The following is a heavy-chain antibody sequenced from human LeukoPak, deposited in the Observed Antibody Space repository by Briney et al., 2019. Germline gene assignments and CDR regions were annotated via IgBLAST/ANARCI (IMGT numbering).Heavy chain of an antibody. Sequence: SETLSLTCTVSGGSISSSSYYWGWIRQPPGKGLEWIGSIYYSGSTYYNPSLKSRVTISVDTSKNQFSLELSSVTAADTAVYYCARSLIIVGATNWFDPWGQGTLVTVSS. J-gene: IGHJ5*02. CDR3: ARSLIIVGATNWFDP. D-gene: IGHD1-26*01. CDR1: GGSISSSSYY. CDR2: IYYSGST. V-gene: IGHV4-39*07.